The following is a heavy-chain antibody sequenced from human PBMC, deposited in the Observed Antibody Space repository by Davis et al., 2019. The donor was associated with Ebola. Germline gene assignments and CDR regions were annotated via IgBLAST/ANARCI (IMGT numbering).Heavy chain of an antibody. Sequence: AASVKVSCKASGYTFTYRYLHWVRQAPGQALEWMGWITPFNGNTNYAQKFQDRVTITRDRSMSTAYMELSSLRSEDTAMYYCASQTSGATGGFDYWGQGTLVTVSS. J-gene: IGHJ4*02. D-gene: IGHD3-16*01. CDR3: ASQTSGATGGFDY. V-gene: IGHV1-45*02. CDR1: GYTFTYRY. CDR2: ITPFNGNT.